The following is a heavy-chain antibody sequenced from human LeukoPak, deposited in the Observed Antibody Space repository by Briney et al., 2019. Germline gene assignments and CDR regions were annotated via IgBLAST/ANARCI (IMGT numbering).Heavy chain of an antibody. J-gene: IGHJ5*02. D-gene: IGHD6-6*01. Sequence: GRSLRLSCAAAGFTFSSYAMSWVRQAPGKGLEWVSAISGSGGSTYYADSVKGRFTISRDNSKNTLYLQMNSLRAEDTAVYYCAKDKYSSSSEGWFDPWGQGTLVTVSS. CDR2: ISGSGGST. CDR3: AKDKYSSSSEGWFDP. CDR1: GFTFSSYA. V-gene: IGHV3-23*01.